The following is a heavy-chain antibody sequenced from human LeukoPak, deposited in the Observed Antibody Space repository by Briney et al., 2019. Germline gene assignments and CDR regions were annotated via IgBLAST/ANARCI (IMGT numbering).Heavy chain of an antibody. J-gene: IGHJ1*01. V-gene: IGHV3-21*01. CDR3: ARPAVAGTDDLQH. Sequence: GGSLRLSCAASGFTFSSYSMNWVRQAPGKGLEWVSSISSSSSYIYYADSVKGRFTISRDNAKNSLYLQMNSLRAEDTAVYYCARPAVAGTDDLQHWGQGTLVTVSP. CDR2: ISSSSSYI. CDR1: GFTFSSYS. D-gene: IGHD6-19*01.